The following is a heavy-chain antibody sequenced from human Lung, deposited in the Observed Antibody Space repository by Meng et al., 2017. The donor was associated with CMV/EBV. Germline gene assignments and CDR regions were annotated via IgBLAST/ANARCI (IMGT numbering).Heavy chain of an antibody. CDR3: ARAYYYDSRGYSHYFDY. CDR2: TYYRSKWYT. Sequence: SETLSLXCDISGDSVSNNRAAWTWIRQSPSRGLEWLGRTYYRSKWYTDLAVSVKSRITINPDTSKNQFYLQLNSVTPEDTAMYFCARAYYYDSRGYSHYFDYWGQGTLVTVSS. D-gene: IGHD3-22*01. J-gene: IGHJ4*02. CDR1: GDSVSNNRAA. V-gene: IGHV6-1*01.